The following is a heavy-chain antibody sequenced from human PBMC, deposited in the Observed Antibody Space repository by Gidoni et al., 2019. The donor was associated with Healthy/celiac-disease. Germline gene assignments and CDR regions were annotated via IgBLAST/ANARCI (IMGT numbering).Heavy chain of an antibody. D-gene: IGHD3-3*01. CDR2: INHSGST. CDR3: ARGPITIFGMLRAFDI. V-gene: IGHV4-34*01. Sequence: QVQLQPWGAGLLKHSETLSLTCAVYGGSFSGCYWSWIRQPPGKGLEWIGEINHSGSTNYNPSLKSRVTISVDTSKNQFSLKLSSVTAADTAVYYCARGPITIFGMLRAFDIWGQGTMVTVSS. CDR1: GGSFSGCY. J-gene: IGHJ3*02.